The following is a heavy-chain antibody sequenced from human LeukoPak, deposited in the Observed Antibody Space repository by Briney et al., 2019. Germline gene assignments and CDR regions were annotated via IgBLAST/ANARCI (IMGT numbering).Heavy chain of an antibody. V-gene: IGHV3-21*01. CDR2: ISSSSSYI. D-gene: IGHD1-26*01. CDR3: ARRRGIVGATWDY. J-gene: IGHJ4*02. CDR1: GFTFSSYS. Sequence: GGSLRLSCAASGFTFSSYSMNWVRQPPGKGLEWVSSISSSSSYIYYADSVKGRFTISRDNAKNSLYLQMNSLRAEDTAVYYCARRRGIVGATWDYWGQGTLVTVSS.